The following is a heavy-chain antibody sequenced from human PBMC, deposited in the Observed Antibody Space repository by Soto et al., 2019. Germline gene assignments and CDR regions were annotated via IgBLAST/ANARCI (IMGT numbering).Heavy chain of an antibody. D-gene: IGHD3-22*01. CDR2: IHYSVRT. J-gene: IGHJ5*02. Sequence: SEPVSRTIAVSWGYITRGAYYCTCIREHPGKGLEWIAYIHYSVRTYYNPSLKSRVTISVDTSNNQFSLKLSSVMAADTAVYYRARYPFDTSGYSNWFGPCGQRTLVTVSS. CDR1: WGYITRGAYY. V-gene: IGHV4-31*11. CDR3: ARYPFDTSGYSNWFGP.